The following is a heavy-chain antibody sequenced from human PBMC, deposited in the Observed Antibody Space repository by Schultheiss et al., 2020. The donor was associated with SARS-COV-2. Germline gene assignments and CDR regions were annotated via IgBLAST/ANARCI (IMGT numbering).Heavy chain of an antibody. CDR1: GGSFSGYY. CDR3: AREFVLLWFGEAAFDI. CDR2: INHSGST. Sequence: SETLSLTCAVYGGSFSGYYWSWIRQPAGKGLEWIGEINHSGSTYYNPSLKSRVTISVDTSKNQFSLKLSSVTAADTAVYYCAREFVLLWFGEAAFDIWGQGTMVTVSS. V-gene: IGHV4-34*01. J-gene: IGHJ3*02. D-gene: IGHD3-10*01.